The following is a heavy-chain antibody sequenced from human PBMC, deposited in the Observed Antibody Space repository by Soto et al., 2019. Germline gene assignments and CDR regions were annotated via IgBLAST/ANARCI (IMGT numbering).Heavy chain of an antibody. J-gene: IGHJ6*02. V-gene: IGHV4-34*01. CDR3: ARGSNDYGDYGDYYYGMDV. Sequence: QVQLQQWGAGLLKPSETLSLTCAVYGGSFSGYYWSWIRQPPGKGLEWIGEINHSGSTNYNPSLKSRVTISVDTSKNQFSLKLSSVTAADTAVYYCARGSNDYGDYGDYYYGMDVWGQGTTVTVSS. CDR1: GGSFSGYY. CDR2: INHSGST. D-gene: IGHD4-17*01.